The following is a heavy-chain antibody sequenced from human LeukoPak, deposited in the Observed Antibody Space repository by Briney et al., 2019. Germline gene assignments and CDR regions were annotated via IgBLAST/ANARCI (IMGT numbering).Heavy chain of an antibody. CDR3: ARDMAGGGWFDP. V-gene: IGHV4-59*01. CDR2: IYNSGST. D-gene: IGHD3-10*01. J-gene: IGHJ5*02. Sequence: ETLSLTCTVSGGSIRSYYWSWIRQPPEKGLEWIGFIYNSGSTNYNPSLKSRVTISIDTSKNQFSLKLSSVTAADTAVYYCARDMAGGGWFDPWGQGTLVTVSS. CDR1: GGSIRSYY.